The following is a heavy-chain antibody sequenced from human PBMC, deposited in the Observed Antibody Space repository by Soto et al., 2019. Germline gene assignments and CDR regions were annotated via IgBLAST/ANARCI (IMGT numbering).Heavy chain of an antibody. D-gene: IGHD2-15*01. CDR1: GGSISSSY. CDR2: THASGTT. Sequence: QVQLQESGPGLVRPSETLSLTCTVSGGSISSSYWSWIRQPAGKGLEGIGRTHASGTTNFNPSLKSRLNMSVDTSKNQFSLKLSSVTAADTAVYYCARDLRYCSGGICLLLGDYWGQGTLVTVSS. V-gene: IGHV4-4*07. CDR3: ARDLRYCSGGICLLLGDY. J-gene: IGHJ4*02.